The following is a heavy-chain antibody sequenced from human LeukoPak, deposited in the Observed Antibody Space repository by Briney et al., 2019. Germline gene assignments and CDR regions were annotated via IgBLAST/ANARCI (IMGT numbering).Heavy chain of an antibody. CDR3: ARQNGWFGTNYCYYYMDV. V-gene: IGHV4-38-2*02. D-gene: IGHD3-10*01. Sequence: KPSETLSLTCTVSGYSISSGYYWGWIRQPPGKGLAWIGSIYHSGSTYYNPSLKSRVTISVDTSKNQFSLKLSSVTAADTSVYYCARQNGWFGTNYCYYYMDVWGKGTTVTVSS. J-gene: IGHJ6*03. CDR1: GYSISSGYY. CDR2: IYHSGST.